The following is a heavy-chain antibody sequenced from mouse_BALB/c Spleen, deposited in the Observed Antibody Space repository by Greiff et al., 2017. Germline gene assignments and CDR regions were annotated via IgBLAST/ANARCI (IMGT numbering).Heavy chain of an antibody. Sequence: EVKVVESGGGLVQPGGSRKLSCAASGLTFSSFGMHWVRQAPEKGLEWVAYISSGSSTIYYADTVKGRFTISRDNPKNTLFLQMTSLRSEDTAMYYCARDYHLDYWGQGTTLTVSS. D-gene: IGHD2-4*01. CDR2: ISSGSSTI. J-gene: IGHJ2*01. V-gene: IGHV5-17*02. CDR1: GLTFSSFG. CDR3: ARDYHLDY.